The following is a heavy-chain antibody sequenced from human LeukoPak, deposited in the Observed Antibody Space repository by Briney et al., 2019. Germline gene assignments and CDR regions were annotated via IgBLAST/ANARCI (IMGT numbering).Heavy chain of an antibody. CDR2: IYYSGST. V-gene: IGHV4-59*08. CDR3: ARQEDWYFDL. J-gene: IGHJ2*01. Sequence: SETLSLTCTVSDGSISSYYWSWIRQPPGKGLEWIGYIYYSGSTNYNPSFKSRVTISVDTSKNQFSLKLSSVTAADTAVYYCARQEDWYFDLWGRGTLVTVSS. CDR1: DGSISSYY.